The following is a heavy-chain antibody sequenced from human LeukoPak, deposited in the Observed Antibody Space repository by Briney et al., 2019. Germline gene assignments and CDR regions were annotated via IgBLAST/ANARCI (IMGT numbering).Heavy chain of an antibody. Sequence: GGSLRLSCEASGFTFSNYWMHWVRQAPGKGLMWVSQISTDGSQTFYADSVKGRFTISRDNAKNTLFLQMDSLRPEDTAVYYCVRSLRSANFWGQGTLVTVSS. CDR2: ISTDGSQT. V-gene: IGHV3-74*01. J-gene: IGHJ4*02. CDR3: VRSLRSANF. CDR1: GFTFSNYW.